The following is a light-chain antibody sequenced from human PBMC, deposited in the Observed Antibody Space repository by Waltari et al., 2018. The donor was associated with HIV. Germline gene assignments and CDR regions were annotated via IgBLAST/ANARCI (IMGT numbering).Light chain of an antibody. Sequence: QSALTQPASVSGSPGQSITTPCTGTTSDVGGKNYVSWYRKHPGEAPKLLIYDVSNRPAGVSKCFAGTKSSNTASLTISGLQAEDEDDYYCSSYTRSSTLFGEGTKLTVL. V-gene: IGLV2-14*01. J-gene: IGLJ2*01. CDR2: DVS. CDR3: SSYTRSSTL. CDR1: TSDVGGKNY.